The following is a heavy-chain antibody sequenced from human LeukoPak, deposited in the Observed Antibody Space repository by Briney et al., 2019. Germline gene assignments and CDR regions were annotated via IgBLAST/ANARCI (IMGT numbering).Heavy chain of an antibody. J-gene: IGHJ4*02. V-gene: IGHV3-48*03. CDR1: GFTFSSYE. CDR2: ISSSGSTI. CDR3: ARDSRDGYYRPDYFDY. Sequence: PPGGSLRLSCAASGFTFSSYEMNWVRQAPGKGLEWVSYISSSGSTIYYADSVKGRFTISRDNAKNSLYRQMNSLRAEDTAVYYCARDSRDGYYRPDYFDYWGQGILVTVSS. D-gene: IGHD5-24*01.